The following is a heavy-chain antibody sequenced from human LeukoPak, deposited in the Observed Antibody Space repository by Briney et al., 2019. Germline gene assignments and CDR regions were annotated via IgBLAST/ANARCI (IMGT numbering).Heavy chain of an antibody. CDR1: RYTFTSYY. D-gene: IGHD6-19*01. V-gene: IGHV1-46*01. Sequence: ASVKVSCKASRYTFTSYYMHWVRQAPGQGLEWMGIINPSGGSTSYAQKFQGRVTMTRDTSTSTVYMELSSLRSEDTAVYYCARSVAGYSSEGNWFDPWGQGTLVTVSS. J-gene: IGHJ5*02. CDR3: ARSVAGYSSEGNWFDP. CDR2: INPSGGST.